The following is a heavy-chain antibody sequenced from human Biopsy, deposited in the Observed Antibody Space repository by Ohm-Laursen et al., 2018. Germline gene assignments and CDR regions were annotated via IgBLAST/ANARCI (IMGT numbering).Heavy chain of an antibody. D-gene: IGHD1-26*01. Sequence: PSETLSLTCIVSGDSIRNYYWSWIRQAAGKGLEWIGRIYPGGDTIYNPSLKSRVTMSVDTSKSHFSLNLNSVTAADTAVYYCAGIVLGPTNDAFDIWGQGTMVTVSS. CDR3: AGIVLGPTNDAFDI. V-gene: IGHV4-4*07. CDR2: IYPGGDT. CDR1: GDSIRNYY. J-gene: IGHJ3*02.